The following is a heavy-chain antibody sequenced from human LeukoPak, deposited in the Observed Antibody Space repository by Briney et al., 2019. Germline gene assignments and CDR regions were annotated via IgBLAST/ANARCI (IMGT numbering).Heavy chain of an antibody. Sequence: SETLSLICAVYGGSFSGYYWSWIRQPPGKGLEWIGEINHSGSTNYNPSLKSRVTMSVDTSKTQFSLKMTSVPAADTAVYYCARVGRVGPSDYGMDVWGQGTTVTVSS. J-gene: IGHJ6*02. V-gene: IGHV4-34*01. CDR2: INHSGST. CDR1: GGSFSGYY. CDR3: ARVGRVGPSDYGMDV. D-gene: IGHD3-10*01.